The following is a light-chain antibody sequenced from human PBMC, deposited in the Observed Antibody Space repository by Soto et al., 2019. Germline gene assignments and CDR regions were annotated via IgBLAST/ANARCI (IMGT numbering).Light chain of an antibody. J-gene: IGKJ2*01. CDR2: AAS. CDR3: QQSFITPYT. V-gene: IGKV1-39*01. CDR1: QSISVH. Sequence: DIQMTQSPSSLSASVGDTVPITCRASQSISVHLNWYQQKPGKVPKLLIYAASNLHSGVPSRFSGSGSETDFALTISSLQPEDFATYYCQQSFITPYTFGQGTRLEIK.